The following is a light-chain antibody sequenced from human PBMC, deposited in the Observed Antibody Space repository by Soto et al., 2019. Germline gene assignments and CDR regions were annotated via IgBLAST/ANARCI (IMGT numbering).Light chain of an antibody. Sequence: DIQMTQSPYVLSASVVDTVTITCRASQTISSWLAWYQQKPGKAPKLLIYKASTLKSGVPSRFSGSGSGTEFTLTISSLQSEDFAVYYCQQYNNWWTFGQGTKVDIK. J-gene: IGKJ1*01. CDR2: KAS. CDR3: QQYNNWWT. CDR1: QTISSW. V-gene: IGKV1-5*03.